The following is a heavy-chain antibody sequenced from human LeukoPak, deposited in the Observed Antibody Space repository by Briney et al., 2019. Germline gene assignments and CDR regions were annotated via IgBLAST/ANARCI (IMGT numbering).Heavy chain of an antibody. CDR3: ARTYNWNYPRMFDY. CDR1: GGSISSSSYY. J-gene: IGHJ4*02. V-gene: IGHV4-39*01. D-gene: IGHD1-7*01. CDR2: IYYSGRT. Sequence: SETLSLTCTVSGGSISSSSYYWGWIRQPPGKGLEWIGSIYYSGRTYYNPSLKSRVTISVDTSKNQFSLKLSSVTAADTAVYYCARTYNWNYPRMFDYWGQGTLVTVSS.